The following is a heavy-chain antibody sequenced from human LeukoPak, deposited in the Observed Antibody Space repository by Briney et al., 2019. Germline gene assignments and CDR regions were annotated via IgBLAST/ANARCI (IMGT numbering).Heavy chain of an antibody. Sequence: GSLRLSCAASGFTFSSYEMNWVRQAPGKGLEWVSYISSSGSTIYYADSVKGRFTISRDNAKNTLYLQMNSLRAEDTAVYYCARVNYYDSSGYYYPYYFDYWGQGTLVTVSS. D-gene: IGHD3-22*01. CDR2: ISSSGSTI. J-gene: IGHJ4*02. CDR1: GFTFSSYE. CDR3: ARVNYYDSSGYYYPYYFDY. V-gene: IGHV3-48*03.